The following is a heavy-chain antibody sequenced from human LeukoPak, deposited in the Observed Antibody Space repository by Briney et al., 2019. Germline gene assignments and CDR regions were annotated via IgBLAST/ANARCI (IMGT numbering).Heavy chain of an antibody. CDR1: GFTFDDYA. V-gene: IGHV3-9*03. CDR2: ISWNSGSI. J-gene: IGHJ6*02. D-gene: IGHD4-17*01. CDR3: AKVSYGDSPLGGMDV. Sequence: GRSLRLSCAASGFTFDDYAMHWVRQAPGKGLEWVSGISWNSGSIGYADSVKGRFTISRDNAKNSLYLQMNSLRAEDMALYYCAKVSYGDSPLGGMDVWGQGTTVTVSS.